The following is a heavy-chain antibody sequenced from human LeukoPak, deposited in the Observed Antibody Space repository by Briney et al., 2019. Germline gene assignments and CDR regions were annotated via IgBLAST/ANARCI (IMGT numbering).Heavy chain of an antibody. J-gene: IGHJ4*02. V-gene: IGHV3-23*01. CDR2: ISGSGGGT. CDR1: GFTFSSYA. CDR3: TRWPKDGTPFDH. Sequence: PGGSLRLSCAVSGFTFSSYAMSWVRQAPGKGLEWVSAISGSGGGTFYADSVRGRFTISRDESKNTAYLQMNSLTVEDTAVYYCTRWPKDGTPFDHWGQGTLVTVSS. D-gene: IGHD5-24*01.